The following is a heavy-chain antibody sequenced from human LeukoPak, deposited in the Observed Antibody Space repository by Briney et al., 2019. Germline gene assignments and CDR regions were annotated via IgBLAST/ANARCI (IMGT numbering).Heavy chain of an antibody. Sequence: ASVKVSCKASGYTFTSYYMHWVRQAPGQGLEWMGWINPNSGGTNYAQKFQGRVTMTRDTSISTAYMELSRLRSDDTAVYYCARAYGGNSAGSFDYWGQGTLVTVSS. J-gene: IGHJ4*02. CDR3: ARAYGGNSAGSFDY. V-gene: IGHV1-2*02. CDR2: INPNSGGT. D-gene: IGHD4-23*01. CDR1: GYTFTSYY.